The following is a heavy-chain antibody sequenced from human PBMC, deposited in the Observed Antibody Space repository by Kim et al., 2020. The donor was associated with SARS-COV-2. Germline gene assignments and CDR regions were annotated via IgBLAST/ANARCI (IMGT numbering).Heavy chain of an antibody. J-gene: IGHJ5*02. D-gene: IGHD1-26*01. CDR3: ARDSGGSYGFDT. V-gene: IGHV3-30*01. Sequence: YYAESVKGRFTISRDNSKNTLYLQMNSLRAEDTAVYYCARDSGGSYGFDTWGQGTLVTVSS.